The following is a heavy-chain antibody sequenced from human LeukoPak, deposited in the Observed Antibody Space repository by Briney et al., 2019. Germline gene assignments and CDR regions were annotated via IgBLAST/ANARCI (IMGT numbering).Heavy chain of an antibody. Sequence: PGGSLRLSCAASGFTFNSYWMTWVRQAPGKGLEWVANINQVGSEKYYVDSVKGRFTISRDNSKNTLYLQMNSLRAEDTAVYYCARPSLTNYYPTNCFDPWGQGTLVTVSS. CDR2: INQVGSEK. CDR3: ARPSLTNYYPTNCFDP. V-gene: IGHV3-7*03. D-gene: IGHD3-9*01. J-gene: IGHJ5*02. CDR1: GFTFNSYW.